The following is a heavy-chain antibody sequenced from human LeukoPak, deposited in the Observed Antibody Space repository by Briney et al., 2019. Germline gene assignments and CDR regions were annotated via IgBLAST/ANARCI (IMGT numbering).Heavy chain of an antibody. J-gene: IGHJ3*02. D-gene: IGHD1-14*01. CDR3: AREXXXXXNHXGAFDI. CDR1: GFTVSSNY. CDR2: IYSGGNT. V-gene: IGHV3-66*02. Sequence: GGSLRLSCAASGFTVSSNYMSWVRQAPGKGLEWVSIIYSGGNTYYADSVKGRFTISRDNSKNTLYFQMNSLRVEDTAVYYCAREXXXXXNHXGAFDIWGQGTMVTVXS.